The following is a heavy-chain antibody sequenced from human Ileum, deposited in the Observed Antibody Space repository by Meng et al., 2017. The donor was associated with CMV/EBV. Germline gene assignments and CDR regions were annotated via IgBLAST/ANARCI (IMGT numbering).Heavy chain of an antibody. V-gene: IGHV1-69*13. D-gene: IGHD3/OR15-3a*01. J-gene: IGHJ6*02. CDR3: ARDIRGRGLLDLYYGMDV. CDR2: IIPMFAKT. CDR1: GGIFRSYV. Sequence: SVKVSCKVSGGIFRSYVNSWVRQAPGQGPEWMGAIIPMFAKTKYAQKFQGRATLTADESTSTAYMELSSLGVDDTAVYYCARDIRGRGLLDLYYGMDVWGQGTTVTVSS.